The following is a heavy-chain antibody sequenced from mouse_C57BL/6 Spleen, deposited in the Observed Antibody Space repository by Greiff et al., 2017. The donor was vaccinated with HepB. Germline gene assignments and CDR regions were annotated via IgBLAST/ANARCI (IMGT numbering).Heavy chain of an antibody. CDR2: IDPETGGT. CDR1: SYTFTDYE. Sequence: QVQLQQSGAELVRPGASVTLSCKASSYTFTDYEMHWVKQTPVHGLEWIGAIDPETGGTAYNQKFKGKAILTADKSSSTAYMELRSLTSEDSAVYYCTRGDSLFDYWGQGTTLTVSS. CDR3: TRGDSLFDY. D-gene: IGHD3-3*01. V-gene: IGHV1-15*01. J-gene: IGHJ2*01.